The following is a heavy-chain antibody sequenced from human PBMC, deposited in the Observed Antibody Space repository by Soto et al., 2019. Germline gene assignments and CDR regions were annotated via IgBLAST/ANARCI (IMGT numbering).Heavy chain of an antibody. D-gene: IGHD4-17*01. CDR1: GFTFSDYG. CDR2: ISYDGNNK. V-gene: IGHV3-30*18. CDR3: AKDLLHNTVTTCGS. J-gene: IGHJ5*02. Sequence: QVQLVESGGGVVQPGRSLRLSCAASGFTFSDYGMHWVRQAPGKGLEWVAVISYDGNNKYYAASVKGRFTISRDNFTSTLYLQMGSLRAEDTAVYFCAKDLLHNTVTTCGSWGQGTLVTVSS.